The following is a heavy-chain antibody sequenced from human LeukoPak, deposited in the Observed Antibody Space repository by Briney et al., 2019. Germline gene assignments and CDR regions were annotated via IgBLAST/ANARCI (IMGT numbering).Heavy chain of an antibody. J-gene: IGHJ6*02. V-gene: IGHV3-30*18. CDR1: GFTFSSYG. Sequence: GGSLRLSCAASGFTFSSYGMHWVRQAPGKGLEWVAVISYDGSNKYYADSVKGRFTISRANSKNRLYLQMNSLRAEDTAVYYCAKDSTPYYYYGMDVWGHGTTVTVSS. CDR3: AKDSTPYYYYGMDV. CDR2: ISYDGSNK.